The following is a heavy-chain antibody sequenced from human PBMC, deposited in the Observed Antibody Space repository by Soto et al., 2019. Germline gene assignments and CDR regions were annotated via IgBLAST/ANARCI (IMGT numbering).Heavy chain of an antibody. V-gene: IGHV1-69*12. Sequence: QVQLVQSGAEVKKPGSSVKVSCKASGGTFSSYAISWVRQAPGQGLEWMGGIIPIFGTANYAQKFQGRVTITADESTSTAHMELRSLRSEDTALYSCARSITGTVSYYYGMDVWGQGTTVTVSS. J-gene: IGHJ6*02. CDR1: GGTFSSYA. CDR3: ARSITGTVSYYYGMDV. CDR2: IIPIFGTA. D-gene: IGHD1-20*01.